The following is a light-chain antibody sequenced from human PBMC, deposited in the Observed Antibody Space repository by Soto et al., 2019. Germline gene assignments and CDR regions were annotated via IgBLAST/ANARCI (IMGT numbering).Light chain of an antibody. CDR2: DAS. V-gene: IGKV3-15*01. Sequence: EIVMTQSPATLSVSPGERATLSCRASQSVSRNVAWYQQKPGQAPRLLIHDASTRATGISVRSSGSGSGTEFTLTIRNLQSEDVAVYYCQRYDNWLWTFGQGTEVEIK. J-gene: IGKJ1*01. CDR3: QRYDNWLWT. CDR1: QSVSRN.